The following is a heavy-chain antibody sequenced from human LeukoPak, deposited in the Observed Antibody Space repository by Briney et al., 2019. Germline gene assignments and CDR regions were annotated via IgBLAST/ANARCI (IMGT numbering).Heavy chain of an antibody. CDR2: IYPGDSDT. J-gene: IGHJ5*02. D-gene: IGHD2-15*01. V-gene: IGHV5-51*01. Sequence: GGSLPISCQGSGYPFTSYWIAWLRPLPGNGLEWMGIIYPGDSDTRYSPSFQGQVTISADKSNSTAYLQWSSLRASDTAMYYCARHGKYSSGGHWVDPWGQGTLGTVS. CDR1: GYPFTSYW. CDR3: ARHGKYSSGGHWVDP.